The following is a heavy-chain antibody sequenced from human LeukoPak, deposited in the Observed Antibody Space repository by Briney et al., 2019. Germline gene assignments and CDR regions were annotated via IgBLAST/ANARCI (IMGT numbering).Heavy chain of an antibody. J-gene: IGHJ4*02. CDR2: IKTDGSAQ. V-gene: IGHV3-7*01. CDR1: GFRLSDYW. D-gene: IGHD3-22*01. CDR3: TEDLNHDSSG. Sequence: GGSLRLSCAASGFRLSDYWMTWVRPAPGEGLECVANIKTDGSAQYSPDSVKGRFTVSKDNAKNSLYLQMNNRRVEDRAIFCFTEDLNHDSSGWGQGALVTVSS.